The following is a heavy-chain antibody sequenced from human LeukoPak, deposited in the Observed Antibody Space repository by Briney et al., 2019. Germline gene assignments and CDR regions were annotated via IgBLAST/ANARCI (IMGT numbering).Heavy chain of an antibody. Sequence: ASVKVSCKASGYTFTSYYMHWVRQAPGQGLEWMGIINPSGGSTSYAQKFQGRVTMTRDTSTSTVYMELSSLRSKDTAVYYCARDLEQWLVRNGMDVWGQGTTVTVSS. V-gene: IGHV1-46*01. CDR2: INPSGGST. J-gene: IGHJ6*02. D-gene: IGHD6-19*01. CDR3: ARDLEQWLVRNGMDV. CDR1: GYTFTSYY.